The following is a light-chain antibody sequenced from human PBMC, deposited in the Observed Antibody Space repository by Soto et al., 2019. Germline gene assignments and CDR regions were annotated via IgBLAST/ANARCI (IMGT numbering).Light chain of an antibody. Sequence: IVLTQSPASLSLYPGERATLSCRASQDISTYLAWYQQRPGQAPRLFIYDTFNRAPGAPDRFSGSGSGTVFTLTITDVAPEDSAIYYCQQRSSWPLTFGGGTKVDIK. CDR1: QDISTY. CDR2: DTF. J-gene: IGKJ4*01. CDR3: QQRSSWPLT. V-gene: IGKV3-11*01.